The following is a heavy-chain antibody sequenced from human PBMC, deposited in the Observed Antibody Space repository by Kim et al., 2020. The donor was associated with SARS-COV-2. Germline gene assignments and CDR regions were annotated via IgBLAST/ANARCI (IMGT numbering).Heavy chain of an antibody. CDR3: ARAGRTPGYCSGGSCYSGFDP. J-gene: IGHJ5*02. CDR2: IYYSGST. Sequence: SETLSLTCTVSGGSISSYYWSWIRQPPGKGLEWIGYIYYSGSTNYNPSLKSRVTISVDTSKNQFSLKLSSVTAADTAVYYCARAGRTPGYCSGGSCYSGFDPWGQGTLVTVSS. CDR1: GGSISSYY. V-gene: IGHV4-59*01. D-gene: IGHD2-15*01.